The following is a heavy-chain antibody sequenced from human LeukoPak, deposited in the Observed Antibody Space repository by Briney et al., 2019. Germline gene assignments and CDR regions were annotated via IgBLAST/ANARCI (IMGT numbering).Heavy chain of an antibody. D-gene: IGHD5-24*01. Sequence: GGSLRLSCAASGFTFSSYAMSWVRQAPRKGLEWVSTISDSGDNTNYADSVKGRFTISRDNSNNTLYPQMNSLRAEDTAVYYCAKGQSRYAYIFDYWGQGTLVTVSS. CDR1: GFTFSSYA. V-gene: IGHV3-23*01. CDR3: AKGQSRYAYIFDY. J-gene: IGHJ4*02. CDR2: ISDSGDNT.